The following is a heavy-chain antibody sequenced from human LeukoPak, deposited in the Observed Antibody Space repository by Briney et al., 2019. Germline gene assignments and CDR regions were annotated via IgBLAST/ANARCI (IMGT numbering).Heavy chain of an antibody. CDR3: AKDTREYYYDSSGYHTD. D-gene: IGHD3-22*01. CDR1: GFTFSDYY. Sequence: PGGSLRLSCAASGFTFSDYYMSWIRQAPGKGLEWVSAISGSGGSTYYADSVKGRFTISRDNSKNTLYLQMNSLRAEDTAVYYCAKDTREYYYDSSGYHTDWGQGTLVTVSS. J-gene: IGHJ4*02. V-gene: IGHV3-23*01. CDR2: ISGSGGST.